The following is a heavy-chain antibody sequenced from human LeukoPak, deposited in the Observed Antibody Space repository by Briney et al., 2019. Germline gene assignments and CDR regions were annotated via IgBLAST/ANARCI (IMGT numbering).Heavy chain of an antibody. CDR1: GFTFSSYW. V-gene: IGHV3-74*01. CDR3: ASGSPGYSSSWSNY. Sequence: GGSLRLSCAASGFTFSSYWMHWVRQAPGKGLVWVSRINSDGTSTSYADSVKGRFTISRDNAKSTLSLQMNSLRAEDTAMYYCASGSPGYSSSWSNYWGQGTLVTVSS. D-gene: IGHD6-13*01. J-gene: IGHJ4*02. CDR2: INSDGTST.